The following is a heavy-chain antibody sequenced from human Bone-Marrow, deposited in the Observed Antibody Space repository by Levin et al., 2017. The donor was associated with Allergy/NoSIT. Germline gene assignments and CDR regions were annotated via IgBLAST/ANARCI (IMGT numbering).Heavy chain of an antibody. D-gene: IGHD4-17*01. J-gene: IGHJ4*02. V-gene: IGHV5-51*01. CDR2: IYPSDSDT. Sequence: GESLKISCKGSGYSFTSFWIGWVRQMPGKGLEWMGIIYPSDSDTRYSPSFQGQVTISVDKSISTAYLQLSSLKASDTAMYYCARTVTTVTEADYWGQGTLVTVSS. CDR3: ARTVTTVTEADY. CDR1: GYSFTSFW.